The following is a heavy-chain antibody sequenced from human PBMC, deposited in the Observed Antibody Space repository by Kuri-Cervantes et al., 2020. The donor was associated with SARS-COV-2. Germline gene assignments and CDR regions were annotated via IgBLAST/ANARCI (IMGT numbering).Heavy chain of an antibody. Sequence: ESLKISCAVYGGSFSGYYWSWIRQPPGKGLEWIGEINHSRSTNYNPSLKSRVTISVDMSKNQFSLKLSSVTAADTAVYYCARGPGCGPSFGVVIIRGCYFDYWGQGTLVTVSS. CDR2: INHSRST. J-gene: IGHJ4*02. CDR3: ARGPGCGPSFGVVIIRGCYFDY. D-gene: IGHD3-3*01. CDR1: GGSFSGYY. V-gene: IGHV4-34*01.